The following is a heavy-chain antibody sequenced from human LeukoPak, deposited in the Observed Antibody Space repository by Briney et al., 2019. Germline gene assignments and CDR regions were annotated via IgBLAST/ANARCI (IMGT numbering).Heavy chain of an antibody. Sequence: ASVKVSCKASGYTFTSYGISWVRQAPGQGLEWMGWISAYNGNTNYAQKLQGRVTMTTDTSTSTAYMELRSLRSDDTAVYYCARASVLYYDFWSGYYRWFDPWGQGTLVTASS. CDR1: GYTFTSYG. CDR2: ISAYNGNT. V-gene: IGHV1-18*01. D-gene: IGHD3-3*01. CDR3: ARASVLYYDFWSGYYRWFDP. J-gene: IGHJ5*02.